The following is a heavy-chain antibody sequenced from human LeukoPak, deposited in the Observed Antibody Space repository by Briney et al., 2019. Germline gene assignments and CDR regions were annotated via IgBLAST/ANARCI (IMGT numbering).Heavy chain of an antibody. D-gene: IGHD2-2*01. J-gene: IGHJ3*02. V-gene: IGHV4-4*09. Sequence: PSETLSLTCTVSGGSISNYYRSWIRQPPGKGLEWIGYIYTSGSTNYNPSLKSRVTISVDMSKNQFSLKLSSVTAADTAVYYCAGQSCSSTSCPHRNVFDIWGQGTMVTVSS. CDR2: IYTSGST. CDR1: GGSISNYY. CDR3: AGQSCSSTSCPHRNVFDI.